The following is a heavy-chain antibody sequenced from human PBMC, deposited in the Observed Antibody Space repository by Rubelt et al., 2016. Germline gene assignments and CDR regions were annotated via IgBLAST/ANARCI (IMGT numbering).Heavy chain of an antibody. J-gene: IGHJ4*02. D-gene: IGHD4-17*01. CDR3: ASARGDYTSDY. V-gene: IGHV3-33*01. Sequence: AASGSTFRSYGMNWVRQAPGKGLEWVGVIWYDGSNKHYADSVKGRFTISRDNSKNMLVLQMNSLTAEDTALYYCASARGDYTSDYWGQGTLVTVSS. CDR1: GSTFRSYG. CDR2: IWYDGSNK.